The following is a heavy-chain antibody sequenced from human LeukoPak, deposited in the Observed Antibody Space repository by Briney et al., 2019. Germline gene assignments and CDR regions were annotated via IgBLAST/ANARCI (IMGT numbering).Heavy chain of an antibody. V-gene: IGHV3-23*01. J-gene: IGHJ4*02. Sequence: PGGSLRLSCAASGFTFSSYAMSWVRQAPWKGLEWVSAISGSGGSTYYADSVKGRFTISRDNSKNTLYLQMNSVRAEDTAVYYCAKGTDFGVVTTFDNWGQGTLVTVSS. CDR2: ISGSGGST. D-gene: IGHD3-3*01. CDR1: GFTFSSYA. CDR3: AKGTDFGVVTTFDN.